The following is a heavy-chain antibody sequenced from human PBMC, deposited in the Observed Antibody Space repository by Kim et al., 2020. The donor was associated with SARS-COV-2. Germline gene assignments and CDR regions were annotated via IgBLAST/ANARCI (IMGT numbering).Heavy chain of an antibody. Sequence: GGSLRLSCEGSGFIFSHYWMHWVRQAPGKGLEWVARISSDGSCTGHADSVQGRFTISRDNAKNTLYLHMYSLRVEDTAVYYCAHFGFDWFLFLWGEGTLVTVPS. D-gene: IGHD3-9*01. CDR2: ISSDGSCT. CDR1: GFIFSHYW. V-gene: IGHV3-74*01. CDR3: AHFGFDWFLFL. J-gene: IGHJ4*02.